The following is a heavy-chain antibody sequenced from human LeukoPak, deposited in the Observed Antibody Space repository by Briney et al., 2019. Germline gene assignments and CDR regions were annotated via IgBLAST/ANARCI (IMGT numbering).Heavy chain of an antibody. V-gene: IGHV3-30*18. CDR2: ISYDGSNK. D-gene: IGHD6-6*01. CDR1: GFTFSSYG. CDR3: AKVALIAARLGHFDC. Sequence: GRSLRLSCAASGFTFSSYGMHWVRQAPGKGLEWVAVISYDGSNKYYADSVKGRFTISRDNSKNTLYLQMNSLRAEDTAVYYCAKVALIAARLGHFDCWGQGTLVTVSS. J-gene: IGHJ4*02.